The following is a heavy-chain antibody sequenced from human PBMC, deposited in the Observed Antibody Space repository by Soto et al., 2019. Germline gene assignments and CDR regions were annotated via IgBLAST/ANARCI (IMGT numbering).Heavy chain of an antibody. D-gene: IGHD3-22*01. CDR2: IIPIFGTA. Sequence: QVQLVQSGAEVKKPGSSVKVSCKASGGTFSSYAISWVRQAPGQGLEWMGGIIPIFGTANYAQKFQGRVTITADESTSTAYTEQSRLRSEDTAVYYCARDGEDSSGYYPLYYYGMDVWGQGTTVTVSS. V-gene: IGHV1-69*12. CDR1: GGTFSSYA. CDR3: ARDGEDSSGYYPLYYYGMDV. J-gene: IGHJ6*02.